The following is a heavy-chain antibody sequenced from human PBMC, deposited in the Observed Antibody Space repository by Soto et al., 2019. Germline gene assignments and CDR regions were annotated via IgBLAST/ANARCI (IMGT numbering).Heavy chain of an antibody. CDR2: IDPSDSYT. CDR3: ARHIVVVVGPTHFDT. Sequence: EVQLVQSGAEVKKPGESLRISCKGSGYGFGSYWISWVRQMPGKGLEWMGRIDPSDSYTNYSPSFQGHVTISADKSISTAYLQWSSLEASDTAMYYCARHIVVVVGPTHFDTWGQGTLVTVSS. J-gene: IGHJ4*02. V-gene: IGHV5-10-1*03. D-gene: IGHD2-15*01. CDR1: GYGFGSYW.